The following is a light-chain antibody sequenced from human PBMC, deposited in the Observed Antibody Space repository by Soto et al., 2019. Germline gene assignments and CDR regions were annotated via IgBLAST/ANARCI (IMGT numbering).Light chain of an antibody. CDR2: DVS. CDR3: SSYTGSSTPVV. J-gene: IGLJ2*01. V-gene: IGLV2-14*03. CDR1: SSDVGGYNY. Sequence: QSALTQPASVSGSPGQSITISCTGTSSDVGGYNYVSWYQQHPGKAPKLMIYDVSNRPSGVSNRFSRSKSGNMASLTISGLQAEDEADYYCSSYTGSSTPVVFGGATKLTVL.